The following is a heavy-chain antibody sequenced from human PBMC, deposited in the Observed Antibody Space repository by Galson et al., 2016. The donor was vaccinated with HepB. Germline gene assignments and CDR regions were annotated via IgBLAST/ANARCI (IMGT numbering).Heavy chain of an antibody. J-gene: IGHJ5*02. V-gene: IGHV3-33*01. CDR1: GFTFGVYG. D-gene: IGHD4-17*01. CDR3: ARDLQMTTAHNNWFDP. CDR2: IWYDGNSK. Sequence: SLRLSCAASGFTFGVYGMHWVRQAPGKGLEWVAVIWYDGNSKYYADSAKGRFTISRDNSKNTLYLQMNNVRVEDTGVYHCARDLQMTTAHNNWFDPWGQGTQVTVSS.